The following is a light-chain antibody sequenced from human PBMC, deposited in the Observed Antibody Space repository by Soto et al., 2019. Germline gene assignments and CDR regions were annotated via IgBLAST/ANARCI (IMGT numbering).Light chain of an antibody. CDR3: CTYAGSYTYV. Sequence: QSALTQPRSVSGSPGQSVTISGTRTSSDVGGYKFVSWYQQHPGKAPKLMIYDVSERPSGVPDRFYGSKSCNTASLTISGLQAEDEAAYYCCTYAGSYTYVFGTGTKVTVL. CDR1: SSDVGGYKF. CDR2: DVS. J-gene: IGLJ1*01. V-gene: IGLV2-11*01.